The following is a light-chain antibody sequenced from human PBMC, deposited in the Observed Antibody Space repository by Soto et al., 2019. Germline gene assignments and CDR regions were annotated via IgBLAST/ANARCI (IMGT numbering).Light chain of an antibody. J-gene: IGLJ3*02. Sequence: QSALTQAPSASGTPGQRVTISCSGSNSNIGSNTVNWCQQLPGAAPKLLIHRNIQRPSGDPDRFSGSKSGTSASLAISGLQSEDEADYYCATWDDSLNGWVFGGGTK. CDR2: RNI. V-gene: IGLV1-44*01. CDR1: NSNIGSNT. CDR3: ATWDDSLNGWV.